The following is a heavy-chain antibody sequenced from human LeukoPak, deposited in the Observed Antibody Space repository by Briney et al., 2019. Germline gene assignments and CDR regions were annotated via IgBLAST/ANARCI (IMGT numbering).Heavy chain of an antibody. J-gene: IGHJ4*02. CDR3: ARDLSPDYDYVWGSYRYWDY. D-gene: IGHD3-16*02. CDR1: GGSISSGSYY. V-gene: IGHV4-61*02. Sequence: PSETLSLTCTVSGGSISSGSYYWRWIRQPAGKGLEWIGRIYTSGSTNYNPSLKSRVTISVDTSKNQFSLKLSSVTAADTAVYYCARDLSPDYDYVWGSYRYWDYWGQGTLVTVSS. CDR2: IYTSGST.